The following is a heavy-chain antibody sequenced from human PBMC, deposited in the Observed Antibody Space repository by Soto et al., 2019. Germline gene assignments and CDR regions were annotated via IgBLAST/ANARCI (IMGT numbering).Heavy chain of an antibody. CDR3: PRDLGVALATLTLDS. CDR2: ITTSSSFR. CDR1: GFTFSTYS. V-gene: IGHV3-21*01. D-gene: IGHD2-15*01. Sequence: PGGSLRLSCAASGFTFSTYSMNWVRQAPGKGLEWVADITTSSSFRFYADSLKGRFTISRDDAKNSLYLQMNSLRVEDTGVYYCPRDLGVALATLTLDSWGQGTLVTVSS. J-gene: IGHJ4*02.